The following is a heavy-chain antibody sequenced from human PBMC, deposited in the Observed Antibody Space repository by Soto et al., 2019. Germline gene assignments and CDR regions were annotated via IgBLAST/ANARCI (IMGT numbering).Heavy chain of an antibody. CDR2: IKSKTDGGTT. CDR3: TTDPRNSGY. Sequence: SVSNAWMSWVRQAPGKGLEWVGRIKSKTDGGTTDYAAPVKGRFTISRDDSKNTLYLQMNSLKTEDTAVYYCTTDPRNSGYWGQGTLVTVSS. CDR1: SVSNAW. D-gene: IGHD4-4*01. V-gene: IGHV3-15*01. J-gene: IGHJ4*02.